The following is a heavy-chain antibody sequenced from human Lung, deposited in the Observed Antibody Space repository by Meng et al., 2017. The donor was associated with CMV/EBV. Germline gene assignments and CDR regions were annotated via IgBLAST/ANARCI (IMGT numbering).Heavy chain of an antibody. Sequence: SXXVSXXASGYTFTNYYLHWVRQAPGQGLEWMGMINSRSGTTTYSQKFQGRISMTRDTSTSTVYLDLSSLRSEDSTVYYCAREEGSYDGSGAFDYWGQGXLXTVSS. J-gene: IGHJ4*02. CDR1: GYTFTNYY. D-gene: IGHD3-22*01. CDR3: AREEGSYDGSGAFDY. V-gene: IGHV1-46*01. CDR2: INSRSGTT.